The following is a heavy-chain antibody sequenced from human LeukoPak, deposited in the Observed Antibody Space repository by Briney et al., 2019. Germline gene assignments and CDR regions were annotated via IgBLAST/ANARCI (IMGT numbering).Heavy chain of an antibody. V-gene: IGHV4-4*09. J-gene: IGHJ4*02. Sequence: PTETLSLTCTVSGGSFSPYFWSWIRQPPGKGLEWIGYIYATGSTNYNPSLKSRVTISVDTSKNQFSLKLGSVPAADTAVHYCARRQIYFDFWGQGTLVTVSS. CDR2: IYATGST. CDR1: GGSFSPYF. CDR3: ARRQIYFDF.